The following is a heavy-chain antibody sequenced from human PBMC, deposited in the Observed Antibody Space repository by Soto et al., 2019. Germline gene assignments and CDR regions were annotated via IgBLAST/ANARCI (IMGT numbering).Heavy chain of an antibody. CDR3: AKVLISRGYSYGYDY. Sequence: GGSLRLSCAASGFTFSSYGMHWVRQAPGKGLEWVAVISYDGSNKYYADSVKGRFTISRDNSKNTLYLQMNSLRADDTAVYYCAKVLISRGYSYGYDYWGQGTLVTVSS. V-gene: IGHV3-30*18. CDR1: GFTFSSYG. CDR2: ISYDGSNK. D-gene: IGHD5-18*01. J-gene: IGHJ4*02.